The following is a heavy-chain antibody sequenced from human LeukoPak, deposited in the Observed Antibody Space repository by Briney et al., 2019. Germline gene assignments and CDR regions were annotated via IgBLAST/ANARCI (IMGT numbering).Heavy chain of an antibody. Sequence: PSETLSLTCAVYGGSFSGYYWSWIRQPPGKGLEWIGEINHSGSTNYNPSLKSRVTISVDTSKNQFSLKLSSVTAADTAVYYCARGRVGTSRAYYYYYGMDVWGQGTTVTVSS. CDR1: GGSFSGYY. D-gene: IGHD1-1*01. V-gene: IGHV4-34*01. J-gene: IGHJ6*02. CDR2: INHSGST. CDR3: ARGRVGTSRAYYYYYGMDV.